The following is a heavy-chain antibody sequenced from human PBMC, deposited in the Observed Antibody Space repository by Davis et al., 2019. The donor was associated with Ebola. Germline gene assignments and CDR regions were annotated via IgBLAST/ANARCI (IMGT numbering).Heavy chain of an antibody. J-gene: IGHJ4*02. D-gene: IGHD3-10*01. Sequence: SLKISCAASGFTFDDYAMHWVRQAPGKGLEWVSGISWNGGSIGYADSVKGRFTISRDNAKNSLYLQMNNLRVEDTAMYYCARVRGQMRDYWGQGTLVTVSS. V-gene: IGHV3-9*01. CDR2: ISWNGGSI. CDR3: ARVRGQMRDY. CDR1: GFTFDDYA.